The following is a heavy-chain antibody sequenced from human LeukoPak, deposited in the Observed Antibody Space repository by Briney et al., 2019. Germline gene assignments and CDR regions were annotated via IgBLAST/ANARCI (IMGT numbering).Heavy chain of an antibody. V-gene: IGHV3-23*01. CDR2: ISGSGGST. D-gene: IGHD6-6*01. Sequence: PGGSLRLSCAASGFTFSSYAMSWVRQAPGKGLEWVSAISGSGGSTYYADSVKGRFTISRDNSKNTLYLQMNSLRVEAADAYYYAKDLRLPARRWNFDYWGQGTLVTVSS. CDR1: GFTFSSYA. J-gene: IGHJ4*02. CDR3: AKDLRLPARRWNFDY.